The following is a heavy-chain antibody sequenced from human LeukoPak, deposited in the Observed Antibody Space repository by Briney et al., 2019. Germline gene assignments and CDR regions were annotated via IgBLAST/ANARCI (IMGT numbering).Heavy chain of an antibody. D-gene: IGHD1-26*01. CDR2: ISYDGNHK. V-gene: IGHV3-30-3*01. Sequence: GGSLRLSCAASGFSFKNYSMRWVRQPPGKGLEWVSVISYDGNHKYYADSVKGRFTISRDNSKNTLYLQMNSLRAEDTAVYYCARDRANFDYWGQGTLVTVSS. J-gene: IGHJ4*02. CDR1: GFSFKNYS. CDR3: ARDRANFDY.